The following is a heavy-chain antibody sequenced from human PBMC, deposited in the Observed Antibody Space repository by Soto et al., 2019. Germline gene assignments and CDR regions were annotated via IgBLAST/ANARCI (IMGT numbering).Heavy chain of an antibody. CDR2: IGTAGDT. CDR1: GFTFSSYD. CDR3: ARASLRRGGYCGGDCWNGMDV. V-gene: IGHV3-13*01. D-gene: IGHD2-21*02. Sequence: GGSLRLSCAASGFTFSSYDMHWVRQATGKGLEWVSAIGTAGDTYYPGSVKGRFTISRENAKNSLYLQMNSLRAGDTAVYYGARASLRRGGYCGGDCWNGMDVWGQGTTVTVSS. J-gene: IGHJ6*02.